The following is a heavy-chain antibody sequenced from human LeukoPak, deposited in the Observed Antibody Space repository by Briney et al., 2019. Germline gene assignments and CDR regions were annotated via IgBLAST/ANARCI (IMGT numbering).Heavy chain of an antibody. D-gene: IGHD6-13*01. CDR3: ARDFLTSIAAAGDDAFDI. J-gene: IGHJ3*02. CDR1: GGSISSSSYY. CDR2: IYYSGST. Sequence: SETLSLTCTVSGGSISSSSYYWGWIRQPPGKGLEWIGSIYYSGSTYYNPSLKSRVTISVDTSKNQFSLKLSSVTAADTAVYYCARDFLTSIAAAGDDAFDIWGQGTMVTVSS. V-gene: IGHV4-39*07.